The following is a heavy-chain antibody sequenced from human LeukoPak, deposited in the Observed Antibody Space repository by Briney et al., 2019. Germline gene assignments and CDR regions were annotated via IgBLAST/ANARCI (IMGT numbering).Heavy chain of an antibody. CDR1: GYTFANYY. J-gene: IGHJ4*02. CDR2: INPNSGDT. CDR3: ARDDQRISSGVY. V-gene: IGHV1-2*06. Sequence: VASVKVSCKASGYTFANYYVHWVRQAPGQGLEWMGRINPNSGDTNSAQRFHGRVTMTRDTSISTAYMELSRLTSDDTAVYFCARDDQRISSGVYWGQGTRVTVSS. D-gene: IGHD2/OR15-2a*01.